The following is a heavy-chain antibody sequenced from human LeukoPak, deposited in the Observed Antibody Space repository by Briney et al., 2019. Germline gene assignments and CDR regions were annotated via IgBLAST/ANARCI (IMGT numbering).Heavy chain of an antibody. CDR1: EFSVGSNY. D-gene: IGHD4/OR15-4a*01. Sequence: GGSLRLSCAASEFSVGSNYMTWVRQAPGKGLEWVSLIYSGGSTYYSDSVKGRFTISRDNSKNTLYLQMNSLRAEDTAVYYCARRAGAYSHPYDYWGQGTLVTVSS. J-gene: IGHJ4*02. CDR2: IYSGGST. V-gene: IGHV3-53*01. CDR3: ARRAGAYSHPYDY.